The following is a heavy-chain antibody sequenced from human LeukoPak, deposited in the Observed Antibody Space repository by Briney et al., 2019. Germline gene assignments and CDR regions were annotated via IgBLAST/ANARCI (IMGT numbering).Heavy chain of an antibody. J-gene: IGHJ4*02. CDR1: GFTFSSYW. D-gene: IGHD3-10*01. CDR3: ARVNSGYYGSGSYISFDY. Sequence: PGGSLRLSCAASGFTFSSYWMSWVRQAPGKGLEWVANIKQDGSEKYYADSVKGRFTISRDNAKNSLYLQMNSLRAEDTAVYYCARVNSGYYGSGSYISFDYWGQGTLVTVSS. V-gene: IGHV3-7*01. CDR2: IKQDGSEK.